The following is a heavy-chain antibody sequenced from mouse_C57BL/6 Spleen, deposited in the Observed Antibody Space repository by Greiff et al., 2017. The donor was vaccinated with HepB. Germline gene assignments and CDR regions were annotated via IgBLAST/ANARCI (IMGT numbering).Heavy chain of an antibody. CDR3: ARFGPFDY. Sequence: EVQLQQSGPELVKPGASVKISCKASGYSFTGYYMNWVKQSPEKSLEWIGEINPSTGGTTYNQKFKAKATLTVDKSSSTAYMQLKSLTSEDSAVYYCARFGPFDYWGQGTTLTVSS. CDR1: GYSFTGYY. J-gene: IGHJ2*01. CDR2: INPSTGGT. V-gene: IGHV1-42*01.